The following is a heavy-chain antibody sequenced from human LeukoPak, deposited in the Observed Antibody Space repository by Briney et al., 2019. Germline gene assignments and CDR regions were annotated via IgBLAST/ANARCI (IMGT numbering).Heavy chain of an antibody. CDR1: GFTFSSYA. V-gene: IGHV3-23*01. D-gene: IGHD3-10*01. CDR3: ASWGYHYGSGSPSNFDY. CDR2: ISGSGGST. J-gene: IGHJ4*02. Sequence: GGSLRLSCAASGFTFSSYAMSWVRQAPGKGLEWVSAISGSGGSTYYADSVKGRFTISRDNSKNTLYLQMNSLRAEDTAVYYCASWGYHYGSGSPSNFDYWGQGTLVTVSS.